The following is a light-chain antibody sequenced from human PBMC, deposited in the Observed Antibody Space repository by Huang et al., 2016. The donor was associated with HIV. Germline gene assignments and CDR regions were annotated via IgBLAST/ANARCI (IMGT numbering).Light chain of an antibody. J-gene: IGKJ4*01. CDR2: TAS. CDR3: LQHNNSPFT. V-gene: IGKV1-17*03. CDR1: QGISNY. Sequence: DIQMTQSPSAMSASVGDRVTITCRASQGISNYLAWFQQKPGEVPKRLIYTASSLQSGVPPRFSGSGSGTEFTLTISDLQPEDSATYYCLQHNNSPFTFGGGTKVEIK.